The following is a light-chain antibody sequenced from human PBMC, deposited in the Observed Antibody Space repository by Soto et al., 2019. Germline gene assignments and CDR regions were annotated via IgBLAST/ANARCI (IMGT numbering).Light chain of an antibody. J-gene: IGKJ1*01. V-gene: IGKV1-39*01. CDR2: AAS. CDR1: QSISSY. Sequence: DIQMTQSPSSLSASVGDRVTITCRASQSISSYLSWYQQKPGKAPKLLIYAASSLQSGVPSRFSGSGSGTDLTLTISSLQPEDFETYYCQQSYSTPRTFGQGTKVQIK. CDR3: QQSYSTPRT.